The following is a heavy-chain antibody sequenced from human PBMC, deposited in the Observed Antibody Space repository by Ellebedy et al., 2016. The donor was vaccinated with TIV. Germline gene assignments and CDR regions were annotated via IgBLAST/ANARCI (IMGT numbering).Heavy chain of an antibody. CDR3: AREARWRPIDY. D-gene: IGHD5-24*01. CDR1: GGSVSTGSYY. V-gene: IGHV4-31*03. CDR2: ISYSGTT. J-gene: IGHJ4*02. Sequence: LRLSCTVSGGSVSTGSYYWNWIRQRPGKGLEWIGYISYSGTTYYNPSLKSRVSISLEPSKNQFSLNVTSVTAADTAVYFCAREARWRPIDYWGQGTLVTVSS.